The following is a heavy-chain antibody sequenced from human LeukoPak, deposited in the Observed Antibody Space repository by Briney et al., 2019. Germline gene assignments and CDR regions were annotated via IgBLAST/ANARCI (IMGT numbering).Heavy chain of an antibody. D-gene: IGHD6-19*01. CDR3: ARLLGDSSGWKNFDY. CDR1: GGTFSSYA. V-gene: IGHV1-69*04. J-gene: IGHJ4*02. CDR2: IIPILGIA. Sequence: ASVKVSCKAPGGTFSSYAISWVRQAPGQGLEWMGRIIPILGIANYAQKFQGRVTVTADKSTSTAYMKLSSLRSEDTAVYYCARLLGDSSGWKNFDYWGQGTLVTVSS.